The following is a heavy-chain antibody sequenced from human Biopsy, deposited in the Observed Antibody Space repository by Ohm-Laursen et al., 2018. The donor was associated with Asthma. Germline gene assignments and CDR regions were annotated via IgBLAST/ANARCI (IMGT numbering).Heavy chain of an antibody. CDR3: ARAVDYSHYYGIDV. J-gene: IGHJ6*02. D-gene: IGHD4-23*01. CDR2: ISVYNGNT. CDR1: GYTFNSGG. Sequence: ASVKASCKTSGYTFNSGGITWVRQAPGQGLEWMGWISVYNGNTKVAQKLQDRVTMITDTSTSTAYMELRSLRSDDTAVYFCARAVDYSHYYGIDVWGQGTTVPVS. V-gene: IGHV1-18*01.